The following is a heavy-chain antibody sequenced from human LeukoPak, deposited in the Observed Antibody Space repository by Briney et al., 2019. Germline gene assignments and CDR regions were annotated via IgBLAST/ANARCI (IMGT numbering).Heavy chain of an antibody. D-gene: IGHD3-22*01. CDR1: GFTFSSYA. CDR2: ISGSGGST. Sequence: GGSLRLSCAASGFTFSSYAMSWVRQAPGGGLEWVSGISGSGGSTYYVDSVKGRLTISRDNSKNSLYLQMNSLRAEDTAVYYCAKAYYYDSSAYYSGRLLYFQHWGQGTLVTVSS. J-gene: IGHJ1*01. V-gene: IGHV3-23*01. CDR3: AKAYYYDSSAYYSGRLLYFQH.